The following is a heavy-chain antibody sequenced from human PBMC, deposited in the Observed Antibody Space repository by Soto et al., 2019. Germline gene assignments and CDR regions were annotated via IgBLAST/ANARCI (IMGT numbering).Heavy chain of an antibody. CDR3: ARDPRRTRGWHFDL. CDR1: GGSISTSDYY. D-gene: IGHD3-10*01. Sequence: QVQLQESGPGLVRPSQTLSLTCTVSGGSISTSDYYWSWIRQHPVRGLEWIGYVYFSGDTFYIPSLESRVVISVETSENRFSLKLTSVTAADTAVYYCARDPRRTRGWHFDLWGRGTLVTVSS. J-gene: IGHJ2*01. CDR2: VYFSGDT. V-gene: IGHV4-31*03.